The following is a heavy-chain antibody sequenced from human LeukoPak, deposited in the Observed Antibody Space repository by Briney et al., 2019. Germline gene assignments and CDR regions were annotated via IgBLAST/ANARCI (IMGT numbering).Heavy chain of an antibody. J-gene: IGHJ2*01. CDR2: IHTSGST. CDR1: GVSISSYY. V-gene: IGHV4-4*07. Sequence: SETLSLTCTVSGVSISSYYWSWIRQPAGKGLEWIGRIHTSGSTNYNPSLKSRVTMSVDTSKNQFSLKLSSVTAADTAVYYCARVSGRFTWYFDLWGRGTLVTVSS. CDR3: ARVSGRFTWYFDL.